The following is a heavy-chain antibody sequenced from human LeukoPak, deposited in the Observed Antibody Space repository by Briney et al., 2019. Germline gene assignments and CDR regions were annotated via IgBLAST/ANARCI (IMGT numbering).Heavy chain of an antibody. D-gene: IGHD3-10*01. CDR2: IYTGGTT. CDR3: ARDQYGSGSYFLDY. V-gene: IGHV3-66*01. Sequence: GRSLRLSCAASGFTFDDYAMHWVRQVPGKGLEWVSVIYTGGTTYYADSVKGRFTISRDNSKNTLYLQMNNLRAEDTAVYYCARDQYGSGSYFLDYWGQGTLVTISS. J-gene: IGHJ4*02. CDR1: GFTFDDYA.